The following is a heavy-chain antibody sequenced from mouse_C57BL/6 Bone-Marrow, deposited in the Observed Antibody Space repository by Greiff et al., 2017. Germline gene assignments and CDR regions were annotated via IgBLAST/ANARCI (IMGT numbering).Heavy chain of an antibody. J-gene: IGHJ2*01. CDR1: GYTFTSYW. CDR3: ARSGYSNYVGY. Sequence: VKLMESGAELVKPGASVKLSCKASGYTFTSYWMHWVKQRPGQGLEWIGMIHPNSGSTNYNEKFKSKATLTVDKSSSTAYMQLSSLTSEDSAVYYCARSGYSNYVGYWGQGTTLTVSS. V-gene: IGHV1-64*01. D-gene: IGHD2-5*01. CDR2: IHPNSGST.